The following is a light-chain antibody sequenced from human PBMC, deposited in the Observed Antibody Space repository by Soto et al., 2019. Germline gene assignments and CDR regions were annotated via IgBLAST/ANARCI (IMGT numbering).Light chain of an antibody. CDR2: AAS. Sequence: DIVLTQSPGTLSLSPGERATLSCRASQSVDSSHLAWYQQRPGQAPRLLVYAASSRATGIPDRFSGSGSGTDFTLTISRLEPEDFAVYFCQQYGSSPYTFGRGTTLEIK. V-gene: IGKV3-20*01. CDR3: QQYGSSPYT. J-gene: IGKJ2*01. CDR1: QSVDSSH.